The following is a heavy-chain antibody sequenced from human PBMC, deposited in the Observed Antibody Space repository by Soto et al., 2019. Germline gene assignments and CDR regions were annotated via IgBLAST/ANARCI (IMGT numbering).Heavy chain of an antibody. CDR3: ARDFVVIAAAGSFYYYGMDV. CDR2: IYSGGSK. D-gene: IGHD6-13*01. CDR1: GFTVSSNY. V-gene: IGHV3-53*01. Sequence: EVQLVESGGGFIQPGGSLRLSCAASGFTVSSNYMTWVRQAPGKGLEWVSVIYSGGSKYYADSVKGRFTISRDNSKNTLYLQMTSMRAEDTAVYYCARDFVVIAAAGSFYYYGMDVWGQGTTVTVSS. J-gene: IGHJ6*02.